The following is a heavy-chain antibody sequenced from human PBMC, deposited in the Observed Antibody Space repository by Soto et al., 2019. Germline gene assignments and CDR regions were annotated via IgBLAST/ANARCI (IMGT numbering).Heavy chain of an antibody. CDR2: IYHSGST. Sequence: QLQLQESGSGLVKPSQTLSLTCAVYGGSISSGGYSWSWIRQPPGKGLEWIGYIYHSGSTYYTPSLNSRVTISVDRSKNQFSLKLSSVTAADTAVDYCARTFYYYGMDVWGQGTTVTVSS. CDR1: GGSISSGGYS. CDR3: ARTFYYYGMDV. J-gene: IGHJ6*02. V-gene: IGHV4-30-2*01.